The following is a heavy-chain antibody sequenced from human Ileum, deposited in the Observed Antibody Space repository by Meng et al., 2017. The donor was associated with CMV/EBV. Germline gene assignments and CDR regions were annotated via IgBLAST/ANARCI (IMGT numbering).Heavy chain of an antibody. Sequence: GESLKIPCAASGFTLSEYTMNWVRQAPGKGLECVSHISSSGNNIYYADSVKGRFTISRDNAKNTLYVQMNSLRVEDTAVYYCARGAAEVGTGTRGAFDIWGQGTQVT. CDR3: ARGAAEVGTGTRGAFDI. V-gene: IGHV3-48*04. CDR2: ISSSGNNI. J-gene: IGHJ3*02. D-gene: IGHD2-15*01. CDR1: GFTLSEYT.